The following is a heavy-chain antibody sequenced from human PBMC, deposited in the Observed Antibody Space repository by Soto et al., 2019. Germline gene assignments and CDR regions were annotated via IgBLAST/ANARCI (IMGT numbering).Heavy chain of an antibody. CDR1: GFTFSTSA. D-gene: IGHD2-15*01. V-gene: IGHV3-21*02. Sequence: DVQLVESGGGLVKPGGSLRLSCEASGFTFSTSAMHWVRQAPGKGLEWVASINSGSSHVKYADSVKGRFTISRDNANNSLSLHLTSLRVEDTAIYYCARGGGSLNFGGQGTLVTVSS. J-gene: IGHJ4*02. CDR2: INSGSSHV. CDR3: ARGGGSLNF.